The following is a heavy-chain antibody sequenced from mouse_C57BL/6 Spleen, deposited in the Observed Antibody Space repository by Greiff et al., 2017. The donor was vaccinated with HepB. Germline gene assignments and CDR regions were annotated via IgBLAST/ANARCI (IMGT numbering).Heavy chain of an antibody. CDR3: AREDYGNSYFDY. CDR2: ISDGGSYT. V-gene: IGHV5-4*01. Sequence: EVQRVESGGGLVKPGGSLKLSCAASGFTFSSYAMSWVRQTPEKRLEWVATISDGGSYTYYPDNVKGRFTISRDNAKNNLYLQMSHLKSEDTAMYYCAREDYGNSYFDYWGQGTTLTVSS. J-gene: IGHJ2*01. CDR1: GFTFSSYA. D-gene: IGHD2-1*01.